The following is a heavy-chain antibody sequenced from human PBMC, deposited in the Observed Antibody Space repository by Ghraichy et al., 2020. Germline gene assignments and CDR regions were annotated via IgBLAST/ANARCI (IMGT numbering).Heavy chain of an antibody. Sequence: GGSLRLSCAASGFTFSSYSMNWVRQAPGKGLEWVSSISSSSSYIYYADSVKGRFTISRDNAKNSLYLQMNSLRAEDTAVYYCASEEPAYHWGLRGMDVWGQGTTVTVSS. CDR3: ASEEPAYHWGLRGMDV. V-gene: IGHV3-21*01. CDR1: GFTFSSYS. J-gene: IGHJ6*02. CDR2: ISSSSSYI. D-gene: IGHD3-16*01.